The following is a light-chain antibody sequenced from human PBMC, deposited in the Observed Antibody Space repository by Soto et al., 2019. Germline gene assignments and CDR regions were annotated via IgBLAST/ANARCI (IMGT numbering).Light chain of an antibody. CDR1: RSDVGAYNY. CDR2: EVT. Sequence: QSVLTQPASVSGSPGQSIAISCTGTRSDVGAYNYVSWYQQHPGKAPKLMISEVTNRPSGVSDRFSGSKSCNTASLTISGLQAEDDADYYCSLFTSRFTFVFXTGTKGTVL. CDR3: SLFTSRFTFV. V-gene: IGLV2-14*01. J-gene: IGLJ1*01.